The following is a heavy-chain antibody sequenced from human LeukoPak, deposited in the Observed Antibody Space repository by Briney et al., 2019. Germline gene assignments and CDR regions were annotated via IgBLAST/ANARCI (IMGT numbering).Heavy chain of an antibody. CDR3: ARGGSEQQLLFDP. J-gene: IGHJ5*02. D-gene: IGHD6-13*01. V-gene: IGHV3-30*04. CDR1: GFTFSNYV. CDR2: ISYDGRNK. Sequence: GRSLRLSCAASGFTFSNYVMHWVHQAPGKGLEWVAVISYDGRNKYYADSVKGRFTISRDDSKNTLYLQMNSLRAEDTAVYYCARGGSEQQLLFDPWGQGTLVTVSS.